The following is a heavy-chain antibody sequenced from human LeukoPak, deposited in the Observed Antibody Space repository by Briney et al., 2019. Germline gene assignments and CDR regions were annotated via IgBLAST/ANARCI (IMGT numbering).Heavy chain of an antibody. CDR2: ISSSSNTI. J-gene: IGHJ4*02. Sequence: PGGSLRLSCAASGFTFSSYNMNWVRQAPGKGPEWVSYISSSSNTIYYADSVKARFTISRDNAKNSLYLQMNSLRAEDTAVYYCARDLLGWELHYFDYWGQGTLVTVSS. V-gene: IGHV3-48*04. CDR3: ARDLLGWELHYFDY. D-gene: IGHD1-26*01. CDR1: GFTFSSYN.